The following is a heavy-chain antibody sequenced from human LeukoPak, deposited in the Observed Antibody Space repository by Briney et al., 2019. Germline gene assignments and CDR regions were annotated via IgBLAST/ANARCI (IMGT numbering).Heavy chain of an antibody. Sequence: PWESLSLTCAVYGLSFRVYYWSWIRQPPGKGREWVGESDHSGCTNYNSPLKSRVSISVVTSKNQFSLKLRSVASAGTAVYYCARGRSCWSRLFDYWGQGTLVTVSS. CDR3: ARGRSCWSRLFDY. D-gene: IGHD6-19*01. J-gene: IGHJ4*02. CDR2: SDHSGCT. V-gene: IGHV4-34*01. CDR1: GLSFRVYY.